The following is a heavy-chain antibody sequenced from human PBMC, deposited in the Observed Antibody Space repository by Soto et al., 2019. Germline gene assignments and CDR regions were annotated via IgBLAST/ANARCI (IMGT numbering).Heavy chain of an antibody. Sequence: QVQLVESGGGVVQPGRSLRLSCAASGFTFSSYAMHWVRQAPGKGLEWVAVISYDGSNKYYADSVKGRFTISRDNSTNTLYLQMNSLRAEDTAVYYCARSSPPYYYYGMDVWGQGTTVTVSS. V-gene: IGHV3-30-3*01. CDR2: ISYDGSNK. CDR3: ARSSPPYYYYGMDV. J-gene: IGHJ6*02. D-gene: IGHD6-13*01. CDR1: GFTFSSYA.